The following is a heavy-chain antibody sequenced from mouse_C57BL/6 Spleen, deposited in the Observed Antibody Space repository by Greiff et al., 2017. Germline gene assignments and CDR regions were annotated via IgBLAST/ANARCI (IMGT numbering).Heavy chain of an antibody. CDR2: INPNNGGT. D-gene: IGHD2-2*01. V-gene: IGHV1-18*01. CDR3: ARSPKYGYDEGAWFAY. J-gene: IGHJ3*01. Sequence: EVQLQESGPELVKPGASVKIPCKASGYTFTDYNMDWVKQSHGKSLEWIGDINPNNGGTIYNQKFKGKATLTVDKSSSTAYMELRSLTSEDTAVYYCARSPKYGYDEGAWFAYWGQGTLVTVSA. CDR1: GYTFTDYN.